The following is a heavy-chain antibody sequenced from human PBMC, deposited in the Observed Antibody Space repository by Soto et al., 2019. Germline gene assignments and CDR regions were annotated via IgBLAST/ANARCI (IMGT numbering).Heavy chain of an antibody. D-gene: IGHD3-16*01. CDR1: GFTFSSYS. Sequence: PGGSLRLSCAASGFTFSSYSMNWVRQAPGKGLEWVSFISSSSSYIYYADSVKGRFTISRDNAKNSLYLQMNSLRAEDTAVYYCARRMITFGGNYYYYGMDVWGQGTTVTVSS. J-gene: IGHJ6*02. CDR3: ARRMITFGGNYYYYGMDV. V-gene: IGHV3-21*01. CDR2: ISSSSSYI.